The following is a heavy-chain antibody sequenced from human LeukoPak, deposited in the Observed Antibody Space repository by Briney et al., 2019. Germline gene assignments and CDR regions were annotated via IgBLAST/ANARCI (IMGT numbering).Heavy chain of an antibody. Sequence: GGSLRLSCAASGFTFSSYSMNWVHQAPGKGLEWVSSISSSSSYIYYADSVKGRFTISRDNAKNSLYLQMNSLRAEDTAVYYCARVGTSSGRYFQHWGQGTLVTVSS. CDR2: ISSSSSYI. D-gene: IGHD6-25*01. CDR3: ARVGTSSGRYFQH. V-gene: IGHV3-21*01. CDR1: GFTFSSYS. J-gene: IGHJ1*01.